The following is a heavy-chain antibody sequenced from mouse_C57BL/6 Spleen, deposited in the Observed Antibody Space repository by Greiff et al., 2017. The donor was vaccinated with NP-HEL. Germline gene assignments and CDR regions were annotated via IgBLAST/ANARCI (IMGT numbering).Heavy chain of an antibody. D-gene: IGHD1-1*01. CDR3: ARDYYGSSYFDY. CDR1: GYTFTSYW. Sequence: QVQLQQPGAELVMPGASVKLSCKASGYTFTSYWMHWVKQRPGQGLEWIGEIDPSDSYTTYHQKFKGKSTLTVDKSSSTAYMQLSSLTSEDSAVYYCARDYYGSSYFDYWGQGTTLTVSS. J-gene: IGHJ2*01. CDR2: IDPSDSYT. V-gene: IGHV1-69*01.